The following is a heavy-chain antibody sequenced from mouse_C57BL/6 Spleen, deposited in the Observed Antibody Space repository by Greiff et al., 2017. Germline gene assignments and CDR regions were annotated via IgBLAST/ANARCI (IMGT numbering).Heavy chain of an antibody. Sequence: EVMLVESGGGLVQPGGSLSLSCAASGFTFTDYYMSWVRQPPGKALEWLGFIRNKANGYTTEYSASVKGRFTISRENSQSILYLQMNALRAEDSATYYCARYISLAHWYFDVWGTGTTVTVSS. CDR3: ARYISLAHWYFDV. J-gene: IGHJ1*03. D-gene: IGHD6-1*01. CDR1: GFTFTDYY. V-gene: IGHV7-3*01. CDR2: IRNKANGYTT.